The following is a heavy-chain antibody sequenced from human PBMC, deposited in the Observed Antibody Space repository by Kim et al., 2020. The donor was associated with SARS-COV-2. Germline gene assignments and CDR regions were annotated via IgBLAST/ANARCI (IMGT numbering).Heavy chain of an antibody. Sequence: SETLSLTCSVSGGPISSNSRRFWGWIRQPPGMGLEWIGTIHYSGHTYYNSSLQGRVTISVDTSKNQFSLKLSSVTAADTALYYCARLLGSCSGTFCYSGPHDAFHIWGQGTLVTVSS. V-gene: IGHV4-39*01. CDR3: ARLLGSCSGTFCYSGPHDAFHI. D-gene: IGHD2-15*01. CDR2: IHYSGHT. CDR1: GGPISSNSRRF. J-gene: IGHJ3*02.